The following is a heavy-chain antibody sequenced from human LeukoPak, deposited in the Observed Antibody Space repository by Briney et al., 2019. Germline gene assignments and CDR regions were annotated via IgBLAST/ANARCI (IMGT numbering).Heavy chain of an antibody. CDR2: TRSSNGHI. CDR3: ARGEGPSALDY. Sequence: GGSLRLSCAASGFTFTSCSMNWVRQAPGKGLEWVSITRSSNGHIYYADSVKGRFTISRDKAKKSLYLQMNSLRAEDTAVYYCARGEGPSALDYWGQGTLVTVSS. CDR1: GFTFTSCS. V-gene: IGHV3-21*01. J-gene: IGHJ4*02.